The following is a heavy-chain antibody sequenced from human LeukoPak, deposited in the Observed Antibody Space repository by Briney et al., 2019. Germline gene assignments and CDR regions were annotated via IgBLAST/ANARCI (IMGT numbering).Heavy chain of an antibody. CDR1: GFTFNSYS. CDR3: ATYRQVLLPFES. CDR2: ISDDETYK. Sequence: GSLRLSCAASGFTFNSYSMHWVRQAPGKGLEWVTAISDDETYKFYADSVRGRFTISRDNSKSTLSLQMNSLRDEDTAIYYCATYRQVLLPFESWGQGTLVTVSS. V-gene: IGHV3-30-3*01. D-gene: IGHD2-8*02. J-gene: IGHJ4*02.